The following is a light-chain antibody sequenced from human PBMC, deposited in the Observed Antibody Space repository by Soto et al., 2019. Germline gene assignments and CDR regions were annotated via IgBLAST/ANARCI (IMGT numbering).Light chain of an antibody. CDR2: EVN. Sequence: QSALTQPASVSGSPGQSITISCTGTSNDVGGYNYVSWYQQHPGKAPKLIIYEVNNRPSGVSNPFSGSNSGNTASLTISGLQADDEADYFCNSYTSSSTYVFGTGTKLTVL. J-gene: IGLJ1*01. CDR1: SNDVGGYNY. CDR3: NSYTSSSTYV. V-gene: IGLV2-14*01.